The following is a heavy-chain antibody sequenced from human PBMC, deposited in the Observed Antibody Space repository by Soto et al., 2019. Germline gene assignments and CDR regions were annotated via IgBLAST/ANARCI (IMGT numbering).Heavy chain of an antibody. D-gene: IGHD3-9*01. Sequence: SETLSLTCTVTEYSITSHSYYWGWIRQSPGREMQWIGTIHHTGTTSYNPSLQSRATIAIDASKNQMFLKLISVTAADTAVYYCARGQVGPTLDWSLSWGQGTPVTVSS. V-gene: IGHV4-39*01. CDR1: EYSITSHSYY. CDR3: ARGQVGPTLDWSLS. CDR2: IHHTGTT. J-gene: IGHJ4*02.